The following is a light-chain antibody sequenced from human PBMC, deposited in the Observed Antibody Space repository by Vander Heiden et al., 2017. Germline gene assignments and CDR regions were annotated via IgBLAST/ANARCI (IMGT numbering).Light chain of an antibody. CDR3: CSYAGDTTYV. CDR2: EVS. CDR1: SSNVQNYNC. V-gene: IGLV2-23*02. Sequence: SALTQPATVSGSPGNPVTISFTGTSSNVQNYNCVSWYRQHPGKAPKFLIYEVSKRPSGLSDRFSGSKSGNTASLTVSELQAEDESYYYCCSYAGDTTYVFGTWTRVTVL. J-gene: IGLJ1*01.